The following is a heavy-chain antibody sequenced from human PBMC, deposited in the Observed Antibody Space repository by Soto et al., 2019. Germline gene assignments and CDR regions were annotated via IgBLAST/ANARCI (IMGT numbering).Heavy chain of an antibody. CDR3: AREQWLSFWFDP. D-gene: IGHD6-19*01. Sequence: GGSLRLSCVGSGFTLSSFPMSWVRQAPGKGLEWVSGISDSDDSTHYADSVKGRFTISRDNAKNSLYLQMNSLRAEDTAVYYCAREQWLSFWFDPWGQGTLVTVLL. V-gene: IGHV3-23*01. J-gene: IGHJ5*02. CDR1: GFTLSSFP. CDR2: ISDSDDST.